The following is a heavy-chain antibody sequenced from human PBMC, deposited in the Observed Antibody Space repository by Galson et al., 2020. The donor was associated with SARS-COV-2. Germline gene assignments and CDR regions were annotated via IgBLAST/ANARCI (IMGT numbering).Heavy chain of an antibody. Sequence: SETLSLTSADYGGSYSGYYWSWIRQPPGNGLEWRGENNSSRSNNYNPSHKRRATRSVDTSKNHFSLKLSSVTAADTAVYYCAREENFFLVVTASRMCYFDYWGRGTLATVSS. J-gene: IGHJ4*02. CDR2: NNSSRSN. V-gene: IGHV4-34*01. D-gene: IGHD2-21*02. CDR1: GGSYSGYY. CDR3: AREENFFLVVTASRMCYFDY.